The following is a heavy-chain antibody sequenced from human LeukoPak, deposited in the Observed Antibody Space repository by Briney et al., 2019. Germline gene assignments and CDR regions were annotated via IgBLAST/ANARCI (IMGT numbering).Heavy chain of an antibody. CDR3: AREGIPTYYYDSSGYYFDY. CDR1: GGTFSSYA. CDR2: IIPILGIA. D-gene: IGHD3-22*01. J-gene: IGHJ4*02. Sequence: ASVKVSCKASGGTFSSYAISWVRQAPGQGLEWMGRIIPILGIANYAQKFQGRVTITADKSTSTAYMKLSSLRSEDTAVYYCAREGIPTYYYDSSGYYFDYWGQGTLVTVSS. V-gene: IGHV1-69*04.